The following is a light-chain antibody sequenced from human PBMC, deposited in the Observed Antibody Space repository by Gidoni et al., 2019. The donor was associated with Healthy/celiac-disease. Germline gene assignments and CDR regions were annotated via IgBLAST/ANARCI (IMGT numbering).Light chain of an antibody. J-gene: IGKJ2*01. V-gene: IGKV1-5*03. CDR1: QRISSW. Sequence: QMTQSPSTLSASVGDRVTITCRASQRISSWLAWYQQKPGKAPKLLIYKASSLESGVPSRFSGSGSGTEFTLTISSLQPDDFATYYCQQYNSYPYTFGQGTKLEIK. CDR2: KAS. CDR3: QQYNSYPYT.